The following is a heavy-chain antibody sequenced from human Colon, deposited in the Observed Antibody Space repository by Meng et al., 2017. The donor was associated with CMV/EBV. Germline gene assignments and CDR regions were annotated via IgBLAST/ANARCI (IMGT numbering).Heavy chain of an antibody. Sequence: LSCAASGFSISGYYVSWIRQAPGKGLEWISYIGGGAGVTYYADSLKGRFTISRDNARKSLYLQMASLRVEDTAIYYCARGRRDIGFDSWGQGALVTVSS. V-gene: IGHV3-11*01. CDR2: IGGGAGVT. J-gene: IGHJ4*02. D-gene: IGHD2-15*01. CDR1: GFSISGYY. CDR3: ARGRRDIGFDS.